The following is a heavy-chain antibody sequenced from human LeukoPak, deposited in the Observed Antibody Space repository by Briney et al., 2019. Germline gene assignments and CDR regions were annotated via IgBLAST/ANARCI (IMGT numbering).Heavy chain of an antibody. D-gene: IGHD3-3*01. V-gene: IGHV3-21*01. Sequence: GGSLRLSCAASGFTFDDYAMNWVRQAPGKGLEWVSSISSSSSYIYYADSVKGRFTISRDNAKNSLYLQMNSLRAEDTAVYYCAREPSEYYYYMDVWGKGTTVTVSS. CDR1: GFTFDDYA. CDR2: ISSSSSYI. J-gene: IGHJ6*03. CDR3: AREPSEYYYYMDV.